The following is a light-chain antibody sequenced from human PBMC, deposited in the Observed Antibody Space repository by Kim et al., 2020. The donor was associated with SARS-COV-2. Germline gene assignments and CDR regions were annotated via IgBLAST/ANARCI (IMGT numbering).Light chain of an antibody. CDR3: QSYDNTNWV. CDR2: EDH. CDR1: SGSVASSY. V-gene: IGLV6-57*03. J-gene: IGLJ3*02. Sequence: GHTMTMARTLSSGSVASSYVQWFQQRPASAPTTLIYEDHHRPPGVPDRFSGSTDRSSNSASLTISGLEFEDEADYYCQSYDNTNWVLGGGTQLTVL.